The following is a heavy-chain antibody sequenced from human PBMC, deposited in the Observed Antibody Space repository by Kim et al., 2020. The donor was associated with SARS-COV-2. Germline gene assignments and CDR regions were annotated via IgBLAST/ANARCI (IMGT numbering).Heavy chain of an antibody. D-gene: IGHD6-19*01. CDR2: INAGNGNT. V-gene: IGHV1-3*01. CDR3: AREKGIAVAVTYY. CDR1: GYTFTSYA. Sequence: ASVKVSCKASGYTFTSYAMHWVRQAPGQRLEWMGWINAGNGNTKYSQKFQGRVTITRDTSASTAYMELSSLRSEDTAVYYCAREKGIAVAVTYYWGQGTLVTVSS. J-gene: IGHJ4*02.